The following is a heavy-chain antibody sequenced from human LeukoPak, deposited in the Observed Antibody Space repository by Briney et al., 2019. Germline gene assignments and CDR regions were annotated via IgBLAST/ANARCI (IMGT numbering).Heavy chain of an antibody. V-gene: IGHV3-74*01. CDR3: ARTRPILGIVDY. CDR2: INTDGSST. D-gene: IGHD7-27*01. Sequence: GGSLRLSCAASGFTFSSYWMHWVRQAPGKGLVWVSRINTDGSSTSYADSVKGRFTIYRDNAKNTLYLQMNSLRAEDTAVYYCARTRPILGIVDYWGQGTLVTVSS. CDR1: GFTFSSYW. J-gene: IGHJ4*02.